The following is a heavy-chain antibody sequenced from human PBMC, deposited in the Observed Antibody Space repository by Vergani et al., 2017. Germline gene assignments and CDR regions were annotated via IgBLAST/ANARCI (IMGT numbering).Heavy chain of an antibody. CDR1: GFTFSSYS. Sequence: EVQLLESGGGLVQPGGSLRLSCAASGFTFSSYSMNWVRQAPGKGLEWVSYISSSSSTIYYADSVKGRFTISRDNAKNSLYLQMNSLRAEDTALYYCAKGRRDILTARIDYWGQGTLVTVSS. D-gene: IGHD3-9*01. CDR2: ISSSSSTI. V-gene: IGHV3-48*01. J-gene: IGHJ4*02. CDR3: AKGRRDILTARIDY.